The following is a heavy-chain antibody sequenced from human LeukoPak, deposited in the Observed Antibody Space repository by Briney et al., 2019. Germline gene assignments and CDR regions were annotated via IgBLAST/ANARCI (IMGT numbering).Heavy chain of an antibody. V-gene: IGHV4-34*01. D-gene: IGHD4-23*01. CDR1: GGSFSGYY. Sequence: SETLSLTCAVYGGSFSGYYWSWIRQPPGKGLEWIGEINHSGSTNYNPSLKSRVTISVDTSKNQFSLKLSSVTAADTAVYYCAREGGNHFYFDYWGQGTLVTVSS. J-gene: IGHJ4*02. CDR3: AREGGNHFYFDY. CDR2: INHSGST.